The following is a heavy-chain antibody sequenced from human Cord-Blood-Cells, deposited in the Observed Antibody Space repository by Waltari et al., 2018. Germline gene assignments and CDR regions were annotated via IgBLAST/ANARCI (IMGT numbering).Heavy chain of an antibody. D-gene: IGHD5-12*01. CDR1: RGPFSSYA. CDR2: IIPIFGTA. V-gene: IGHV1-69*01. Sequence: QTQMVQSGAEVKEPGPKLTVSCKDSRGPFSSYAITWVRQAPGQGLSWMGGIIPIFGTANYAQKFQGRVTISANESTSTAYMQLSSLRSEDTAVYYCASMMATILGGALDIWGQGTMVTVSS. CDR3: ASMMATILGGALDI. J-gene: IGHJ3*02.